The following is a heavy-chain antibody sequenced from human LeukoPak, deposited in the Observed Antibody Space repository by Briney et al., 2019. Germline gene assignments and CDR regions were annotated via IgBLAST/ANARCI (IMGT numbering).Heavy chain of an antibody. D-gene: IGHD3-22*01. CDR2: ISGSGGGE. J-gene: IGHJ4*02. Sequence: GGSLRLSCAVSGITLSNYGMRWVRPALGEGLEWVAGISGSGGGESYADSVKGRFTISRDNPRNALYLQMNSLRAEDTAVYFCAKRGVVIRVILVGFHREAYYFDSWGQGALVTVSS. CDR1: GITLSNYG. CDR3: AKRGVVIRVILVGFHREAYYFDS. V-gene: IGHV3-23*01.